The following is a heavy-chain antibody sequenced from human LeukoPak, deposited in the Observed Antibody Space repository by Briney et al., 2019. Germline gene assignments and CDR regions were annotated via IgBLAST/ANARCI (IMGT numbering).Heavy chain of an antibody. CDR3: ARANYGSGLDY. CDR1: GFTFSDYP. D-gene: IGHD3-10*01. CDR2: ILYDGSGQ. J-gene: IGHJ4*02. Sequence: GGSLRLSCAASGFTFSDYPIHWVRQAPGEGREWVALILYDGSGQYYADSVKGRFTISRDNSKNTVSLQMNSLRAEDTAVYYCARANYGSGLDYWGQGTLVTVSS. V-gene: IGHV3-30*04.